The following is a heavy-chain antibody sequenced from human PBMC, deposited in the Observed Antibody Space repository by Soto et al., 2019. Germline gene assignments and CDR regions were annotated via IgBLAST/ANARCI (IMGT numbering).Heavy chain of an antibody. J-gene: IGHJ6*02. CDR3: ARRSLTTPRTFNDMDV. CDR2: IDPTDSDT. V-gene: IGHV5-10-1*01. CDR1: GDDFMQYL. D-gene: IGHD3-22*01. Sequence: PGESLRISFTGSGDDFMQYLIIWVRQMPGKGLEWMGRIDPTDSDTNYSPSFQGHVTISVDKSISTAFLQWSSLQASDTAIYYCARRSLTTPRTFNDMDVWGQGTTVTVSS.